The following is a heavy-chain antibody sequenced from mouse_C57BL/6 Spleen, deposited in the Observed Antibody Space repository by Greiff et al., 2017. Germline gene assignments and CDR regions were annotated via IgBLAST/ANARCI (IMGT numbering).Heavy chain of an antibody. CDR1: GYTFTSYT. CDR2: LTPSSGYT. CDR3: ASPLSYYFDY. J-gene: IGHJ2*01. V-gene: IGHV1-4*01. Sequence: HVPLQPSWAALASPGSSVKMSCKASGYTFTSYTMHWVKQRPGQGLEWIGYLTPSSGYTKYNQKFKDKATSPAAKSSSPASMHLSSLTSEDSAFYYCASPLSYYFDYWGQGTTLTVSS.